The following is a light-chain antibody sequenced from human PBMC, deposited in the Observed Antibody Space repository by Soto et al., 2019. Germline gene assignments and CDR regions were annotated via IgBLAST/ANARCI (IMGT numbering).Light chain of an antibody. CDR3: QQYNNWPPVT. V-gene: IGKV3-15*01. CDR1: KSVSSN. J-gene: IGKJ1*01. Sequence: EIVMTQSPATLSVSPGERATLSCRASKSVSSNFAWYEQRPGQAPRLLIYGASTRATGIPARFSGSGSETEFTLTISSLQSEDFVVYYCQQYNNWPPVTFGQGTKVEIK. CDR2: GAS.